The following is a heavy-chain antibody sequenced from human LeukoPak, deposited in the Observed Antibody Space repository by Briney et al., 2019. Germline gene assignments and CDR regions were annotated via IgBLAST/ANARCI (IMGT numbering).Heavy chain of an antibody. CDR2: IYYSGST. Sequence: PSQTLSLTCTVSGGSISSSNYYWGWIRQPPGKGLEWIGSIYYSGSTYYNPSLKSRVAISIDTSKNQFSLKLSSVTAADTAVYYCARKVSSSWPSFDYWGQGTLVTVSS. CDR3: ARKVSSSWPSFDY. V-gene: IGHV4-39*07. D-gene: IGHD6-13*01. CDR1: GGSISSSNYY. J-gene: IGHJ4*02.